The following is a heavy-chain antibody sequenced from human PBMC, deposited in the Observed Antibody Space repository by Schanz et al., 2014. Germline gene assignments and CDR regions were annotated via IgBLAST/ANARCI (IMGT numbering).Heavy chain of an antibody. V-gene: IGHV1-2*02. CDR3: ARDWSPGSKNAFDI. D-gene: IGHD3-10*01. J-gene: IGHJ3*02. CDR2: INPNSGDT. CDR1: GYTFAVYY. Sequence: QVQLVQSGAEVKKPGASVKVSCKASGYTFAVYYIHWVRQAPGQGLEFMGWINPNSGDTEYGQQFEGRVTLTRDTSISTAYMEVTSLRLDDTAIYYCARDWSPGSKNAFDIWGPGTMVTVSS.